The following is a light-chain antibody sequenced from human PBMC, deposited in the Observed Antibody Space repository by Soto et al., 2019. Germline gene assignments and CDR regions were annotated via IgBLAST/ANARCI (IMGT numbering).Light chain of an antibody. CDR3: QQYYSIPFT. Sequence: DIVMTQSPDSLAVSLGERATINCKSSQSVLYSSNNKNYLAWYQQKPGQPPKLLIYWASTRESGVPDRFSGSGSGTDFTLTISSLQAEDGAVYYCQQYYSIPFTFGQGTKLEI. CDR2: WAS. CDR1: QSVLYSSNNKNY. V-gene: IGKV4-1*01. J-gene: IGKJ2*01.